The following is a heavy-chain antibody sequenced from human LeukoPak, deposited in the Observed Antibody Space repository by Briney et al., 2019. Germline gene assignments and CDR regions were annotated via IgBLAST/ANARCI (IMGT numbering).Heavy chain of an antibody. V-gene: IGHV3-74*01. Sequence: GGSLRLSCAASGFPFSSYWMHWVRQAPGKGLVWVSRINIDGSNTNYADSVKGRFTISRDNAKNTLYLQMDSLRAEDTAVYYCARSLGGAYDYWGQGTLVSVSS. CDR1: GFPFSSYW. D-gene: IGHD1-26*01. J-gene: IGHJ4*02. CDR3: ARSLGGAYDY. CDR2: INIDGSNT.